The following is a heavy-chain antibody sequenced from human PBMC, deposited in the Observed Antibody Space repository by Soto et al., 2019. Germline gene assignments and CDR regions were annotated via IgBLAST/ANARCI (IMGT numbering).Heavy chain of an antibody. V-gene: IGHV4-59*12. CDR3: ARGGVLRYFDWSFDY. D-gene: IGHD3-9*01. Sequence: SETLSLTCTVSGGSISSYYWSWIRQPPGKGLEWIGYIYYTGTTNYNPSLKSRVTISVDTSKNQFSLKLSSVTAADTAVYYCARGGVLRYFDWSFDYWGQGTLVTVSS. J-gene: IGHJ4*02. CDR1: GGSISSYY. CDR2: IYYTGTT.